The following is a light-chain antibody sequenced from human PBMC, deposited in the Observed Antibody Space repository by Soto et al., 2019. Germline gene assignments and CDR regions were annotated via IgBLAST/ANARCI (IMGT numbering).Light chain of an antibody. V-gene: IGLV2-14*01. J-gene: IGLJ2*01. CDR3: SSYTTTNTVI. CDR1: SSDIGNYNY. CDR2: DVR. Sequence: QSALTQPASVSGSPGQSITISCTGTSSDIGNYNYVSWYQQHPGEAPKLMIYDVRHRPSGVSDRFSGSKSGNTASLTISGLQAEDEADYYCSSYTTTNTVIFGAGTKVTVL.